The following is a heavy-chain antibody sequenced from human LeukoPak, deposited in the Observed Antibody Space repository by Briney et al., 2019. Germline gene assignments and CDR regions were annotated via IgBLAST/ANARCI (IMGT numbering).Heavy chain of an antibody. Sequence: GGSLRLSCAASGFTLSGYSMNWVRRAPGMGLEWVSSISTSSSYIYYADSVKGRFTISRDNAKNSLYLQMNSLRAEDTAVYYCAREYSGYGDFDYWGQGTLVTVSS. D-gene: IGHD5-12*01. CDR2: ISTSSSYI. CDR1: GFTLSGYS. CDR3: AREYSGYGDFDY. J-gene: IGHJ4*02. V-gene: IGHV3-21*01.